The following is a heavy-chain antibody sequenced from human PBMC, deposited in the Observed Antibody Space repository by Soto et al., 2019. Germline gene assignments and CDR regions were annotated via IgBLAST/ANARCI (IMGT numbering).Heavy chain of an antibody. CDR3: ARVYMVRGTIIRYFDY. V-gene: IGHV4-4*02. CDR2: IYHSGST. CDR1: GGCISSGNW. D-gene: IGHD3-10*01. Sequence: QVQLQESGPGLVKPSGTLSLTCAVSGGCISSGNWWSCVRQPQGKGLEWIGKIYHSGSTNYNPSLKSRVTISVDKSKNQFSLKLSSVTAADTAVYYCARVYMVRGTIIRYFDYWGQGTLVTVSS. J-gene: IGHJ4*02.